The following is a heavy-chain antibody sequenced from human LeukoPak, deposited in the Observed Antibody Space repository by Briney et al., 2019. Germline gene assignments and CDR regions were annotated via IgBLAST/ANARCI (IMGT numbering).Heavy chain of an antibody. V-gene: IGHV3-21*01. Sequence: PGGSLRLSCAASGFTFSSYSMNWVRQAPGKGLEWVSSISSSSSYIYYADSVKGRFTISRDNAKNSLYLQMNSLRAEDTAVYYCARDTGTTGGPDAFDIWGQGTMVTVSS. D-gene: IGHD1-1*01. J-gene: IGHJ3*02. CDR2: ISSSSSYI. CDR1: GFTFSSYS. CDR3: ARDTGTTGGPDAFDI.